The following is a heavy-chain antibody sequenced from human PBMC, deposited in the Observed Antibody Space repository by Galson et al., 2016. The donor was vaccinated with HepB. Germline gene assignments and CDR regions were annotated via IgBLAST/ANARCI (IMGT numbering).Heavy chain of an antibody. D-gene: IGHD2-21*02. V-gene: IGHV3-43D*04. CDR3: AKGGCVGDCYGPLDF. J-gene: IGHJ6*02. Sequence: SLRLSCAASGFTFDDYAMQWVRQTPGRGLEWVALISWDGSRKHYADSVKGRFTISRDNTKNSMNLQLNSLRPEDAALYFCAKGGCVGDCYGPLDFWGQGTTVIVSS. CDR1: GFTFDDYA. CDR2: ISWDGSRK.